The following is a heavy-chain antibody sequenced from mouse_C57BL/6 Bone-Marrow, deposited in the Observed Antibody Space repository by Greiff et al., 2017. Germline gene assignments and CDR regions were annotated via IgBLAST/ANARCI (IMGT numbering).Heavy chain of an antibody. CDR1: GFTFSSYG. CDR2: ISSGGSYT. V-gene: IGHV5-6*01. CDR3: ARQRYYCSIPYAMDY. Sequence: EVMLVESGGDLVKPGGSLKLSCAASGFTFSSYGMSWVRQTPDKRLEWVATISSGGSYTYYPDSVKGRFTISRDNAKNTLYLQMSRLKAEDTAMYYCARQRYYCSIPYAMDYWGQGTSVTVSS. J-gene: IGHJ4*01. D-gene: IGHD1-1*01.